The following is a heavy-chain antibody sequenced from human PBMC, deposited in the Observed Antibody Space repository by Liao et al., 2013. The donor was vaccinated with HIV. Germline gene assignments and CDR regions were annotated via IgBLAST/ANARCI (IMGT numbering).Heavy chain of an antibody. D-gene: IGHD3-10*01. Sequence: QVQLQESGPGLVKPSQTLSLTCTVSGGSINSGDYYWSWIRQAPGKGLEWIGCIYYSGSTYYNPSLKSRLTISVDTSKSQFSLQLSSVTAADTAVYYCARGATMVRGDPPFDSWGQGTLVTVSS. CDR1: GGSINSGDYY. CDR3: ARGATMVRGDPPFDS. J-gene: IGHJ4*02. CDR2: IYYSGST. V-gene: IGHV4-30-4*08.